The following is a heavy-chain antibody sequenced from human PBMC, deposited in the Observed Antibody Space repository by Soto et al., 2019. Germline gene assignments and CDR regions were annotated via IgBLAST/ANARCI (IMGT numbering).Heavy chain of an antibody. J-gene: IGHJ5*02. CDR3: AREMMAATGRFDP. Sequence: QVQLQESGPGLVKPSETLSLTCTVSGDSISSYYWSWIRQPAGKGLEWIGRMYTSGSTNYNPSLKSRVTMSVDTSKNQFSLKLNSVTGADTAVYYCAREMMAATGRFDPWGQGTLVTVSS. V-gene: IGHV4-4*07. D-gene: IGHD1-26*01. CDR1: GDSISSYY. CDR2: MYTSGST.